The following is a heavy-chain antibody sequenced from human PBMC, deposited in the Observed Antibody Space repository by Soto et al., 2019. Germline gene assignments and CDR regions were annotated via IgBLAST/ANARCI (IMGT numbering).Heavy chain of an antibody. V-gene: IGHV4-30-4*01. Sequence: SETLSLTCTVSGGSISSGDYYWCWIRQPPGKGLEWIGYIYYSGSTYYNPSLKSRVTISVDTSKNQFSLKLSSVTAADTAVYYCARSEQLVNYGMDVWGQGTTVTVSS. CDR1: GGSISSGDYY. CDR2: IYYSGST. CDR3: ARSEQLVNYGMDV. D-gene: IGHD6-6*01. J-gene: IGHJ6*02.